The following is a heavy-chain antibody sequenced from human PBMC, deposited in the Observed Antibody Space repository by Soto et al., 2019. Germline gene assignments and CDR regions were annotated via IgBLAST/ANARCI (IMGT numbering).Heavy chain of an antibody. Sequence: QVNLVQSGAEVKKPGASVKVSCKGSGYAFTTYGSTWVRQAPGQGLEWMGWISAHNGNTNYAQKLQGRVTVTRDTSTSTAYMELRSLRSDDTAVYYCARGRYGDYWGQGALVTVSS. CDR3: ARGRYGDY. D-gene: IGHD1-1*01. V-gene: IGHV1-18*01. CDR2: ISAHNGNT. J-gene: IGHJ4*02. CDR1: GYAFTTYG.